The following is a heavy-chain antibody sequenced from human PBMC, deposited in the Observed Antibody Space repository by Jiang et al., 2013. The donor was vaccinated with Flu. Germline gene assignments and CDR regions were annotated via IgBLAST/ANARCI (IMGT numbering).Heavy chain of an antibody. CDR3: ARGDMIRGVILDY. J-gene: IGHJ4*02. Sequence: GAEVKKPGESLRISCKGSGYNFTNYWISWVRQMPGKGLEWMGRIDPSDSYTNYRPSFQGHVTISADKSISTAYLQWSSLKASDTAIYYCARGDMIRGVILDYWGQGTLVTVSS. V-gene: IGHV5-10-1*01. CDR1: GYNFTNYW. CDR2: IDPSDSYT. D-gene: IGHD3-10*01.